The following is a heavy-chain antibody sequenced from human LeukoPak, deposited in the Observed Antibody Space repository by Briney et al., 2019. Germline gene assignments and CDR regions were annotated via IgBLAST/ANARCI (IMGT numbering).Heavy chain of an antibody. CDR2: IIPIFDTI. Sequence: SLKVSCKASGGTFSNYAITWVRQAPGQGLEWMGGIIPIFDTINYAQKFQGRLMITAEESTSTVYMELSSLRSEDTAVYYCAREKHGDDSYYFDYWGQGTLVTVSS. CDR1: GGTFSNYA. V-gene: IGHV1-69*13. CDR3: AREKHGDDSYYFDY. D-gene: IGHD4-17*01. J-gene: IGHJ4*02.